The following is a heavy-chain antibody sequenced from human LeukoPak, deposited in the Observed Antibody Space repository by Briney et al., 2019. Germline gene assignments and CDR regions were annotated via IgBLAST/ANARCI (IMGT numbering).Heavy chain of an antibody. CDR1: GFTFSSYA. Sequence: GGSLRLSCAASGFTFSSYAMSWVRQTPGKGLEWVSAINGHSGGTFYAGSVEGRFTISRDNSKNTLYLQMPSLRAEDTAVYYCAKHPLAGGNFDYWGQGTLVTVSS. J-gene: IGHJ4*02. V-gene: IGHV3-23*01. CDR3: AKHPLAGGNFDY. D-gene: IGHD3-16*01. CDR2: INGHSGGT.